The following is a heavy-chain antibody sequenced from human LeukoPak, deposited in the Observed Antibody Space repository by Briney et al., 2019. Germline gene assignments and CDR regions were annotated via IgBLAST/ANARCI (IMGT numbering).Heavy chain of an antibody. D-gene: IGHD3-22*01. V-gene: IGHV4-34*01. CDR1: GGSFSAYY. Sequence: SETLSLTCAVYGGSFSAYYWSWIRQPPGKGLEWIGEINHSGSTNYNPSLKSRVTISVDTSKNQFSLKLSSVTAADTAVYYCARHSGPLYDSSGYYSDDAFDIWGQGTMITVSS. J-gene: IGHJ3*02. CDR2: INHSGST. CDR3: ARHSGPLYDSSGYYSDDAFDI.